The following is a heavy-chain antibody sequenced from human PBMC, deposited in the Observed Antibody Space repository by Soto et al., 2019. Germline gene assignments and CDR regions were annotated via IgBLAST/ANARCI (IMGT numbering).Heavy chain of an antibody. J-gene: IGHJ4*02. V-gene: IGHV3-23*01. CDR1: GFTFSSYA. D-gene: IGHD3-10*01. CDR2: ISGSGGST. Sequence: GGSLRLSCAASGFTFSSYAMSWVRQAPGKGLEWVSAISGSGGSTYYADSVKGRFTISRDNSKNTLYLQMNSLRAEDTAVYYCIPQLLWFGELPIVFDYWGQGTLVTVSS. CDR3: IPQLLWFGELPIVFDY.